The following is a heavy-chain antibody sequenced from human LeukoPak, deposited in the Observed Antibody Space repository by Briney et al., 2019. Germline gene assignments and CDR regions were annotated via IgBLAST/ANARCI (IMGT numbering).Heavy chain of an antibody. V-gene: IGHV3-23*01. CDR1: GFTFSSYA. CDR2: ISGSGGGT. Sequence: GGSLRLSCAASGFTFSSYAMSWVRQAPGRGVEWVSTISGSGGGTYYAESVKGRFTISRDNPKNMLYLQMNSLRAEDTAVYYCAKGLVVVVPAAWGQGTLVTVSS. J-gene: IGHJ5*02. D-gene: IGHD2-2*01. CDR3: AKGLVVVVPAA.